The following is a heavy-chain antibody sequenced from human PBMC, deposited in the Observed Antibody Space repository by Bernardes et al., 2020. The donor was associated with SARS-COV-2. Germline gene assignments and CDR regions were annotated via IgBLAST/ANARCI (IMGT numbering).Heavy chain of an antibody. J-gene: IGHJ6*02. V-gene: IGHV3-11*01. CDR2: ISASGKII. Sequence: GGSLRLSCAASGFTFSDHYMTWIRQALGGGLEWASHISASGKIIFYADSVKGRFTISRDNAENSLFLQMDGLRVEDTGVYFCARVAEYCNGSTCFYGMDVWGQGTTVTVS. CDR1: GFTFSDHY. D-gene: IGHD6-19*01. CDR3: ARVAEYCNGSTCFYGMDV.